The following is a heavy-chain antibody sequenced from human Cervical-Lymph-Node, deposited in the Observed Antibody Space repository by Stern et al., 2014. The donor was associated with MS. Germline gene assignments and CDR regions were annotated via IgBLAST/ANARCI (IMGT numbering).Heavy chain of an antibody. CDR2: INPSDGST. J-gene: IGHJ4*02. CDR3: SRPDTVNTAMVGDY. Sequence: VQLVESGAEVKKPGASVKVSCKASGYTFTSYYMHWVRQAPGQGLEWMGIINPSDGSTNYAQKFQGRVTMTRDTSTSTVYMKLSGLRSEDTAVYYCSRPDTVNTAMVGDYWGQGTLVTVSS. D-gene: IGHD5-18*01. V-gene: IGHV1-46*03. CDR1: GYTFTSYY.